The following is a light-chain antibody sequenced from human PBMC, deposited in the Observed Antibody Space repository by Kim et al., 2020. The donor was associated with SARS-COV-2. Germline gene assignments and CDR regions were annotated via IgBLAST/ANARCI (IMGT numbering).Light chain of an antibody. CDR3: GADHGSGSNFVEV. J-gene: IGLJ3*02. CDR1: SGYSNYK. Sequence: ELTQPPSASACLGASVTLTCTLSSGYSNYKVDWYQQRPGKGPRFVMRVGTGGIVGSKGDGIPDRFSVLGSGLNRYLTIKNIQEEDESDYHCGADHGSGSNFVEVFGGGTQLTVL. V-gene: IGLV9-49*01. CDR2: VGTGGIVG.